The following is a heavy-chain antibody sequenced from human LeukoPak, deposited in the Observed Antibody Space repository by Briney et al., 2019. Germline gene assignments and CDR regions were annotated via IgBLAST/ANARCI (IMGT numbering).Heavy chain of an antibody. CDR1: EFTFSTYE. Sequence: GGSLRLSCAASEFTFSTYEMNWVRQAPGKGLEWVSYISSSGSTIYYADSVKGRFTISRDNAKNSLYLQMNSLRAEDTAVYYCAELGITMIGGVWGKGTTVTISS. D-gene: IGHD3-10*02. V-gene: IGHV3-48*03. CDR3: AELGITMIGGV. CDR2: ISSSGSTI. J-gene: IGHJ6*04.